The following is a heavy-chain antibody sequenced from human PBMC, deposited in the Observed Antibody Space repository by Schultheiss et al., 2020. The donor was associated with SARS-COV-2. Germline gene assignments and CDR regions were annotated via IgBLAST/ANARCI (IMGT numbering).Heavy chain of an antibody. D-gene: IGHD3-16*01. J-gene: IGHJ4*02. V-gene: IGHV1-46*02. CDR2: INPSGGST. Sequence: ASVKVSCKVSGYTLNELSMHWVRQAPGKGLEWMGIINPSGGSTSYAQKFQGRVTMTRDTSTSTVYMELSNLRSEDTAVYYCARSGAPGGVMYYWGQGTLVTVSS. CDR1: GYTLNELS. CDR3: ARSGAPGGVMYY.